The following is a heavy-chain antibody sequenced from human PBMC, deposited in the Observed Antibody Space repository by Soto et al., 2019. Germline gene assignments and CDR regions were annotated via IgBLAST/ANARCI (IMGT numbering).Heavy chain of an antibody. CDR1: GGSISSGDYY. Sequence: PSETLSLTCTVSGGSISSGDYYWSWIRQPPGKGLEWIGYIYYSGSTYYNPSLKSRVTISVDTSKNQFSLKLSSVTAAATAVYYCARDWPRIAVAGYYYYYGMDVWGQGTTVTVSS. CDR3: ARDWPRIAVAGYYYYYGMDV. D-gene: IGHD6-19*01. J-gene: IGHJ6*02. CDR2: IYYSGST. V-gene: IGHV4-30-4*01.